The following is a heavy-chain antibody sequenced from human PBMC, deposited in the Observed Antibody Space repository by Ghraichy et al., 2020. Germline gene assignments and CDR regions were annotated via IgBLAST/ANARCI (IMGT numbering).Heavy chain of an antibody. D-gene: IGHD6-6*01. J-gene: IGHJ3*02. CDR1: GGSISSSTYY. CDR2: LYYSGST. Sequence: SETLSLTCTVSGGSISSSTYYWGWIRQPPGKGLEWIGSLYYSGSTYYNPSLKSRVTISEDTSKNQFSLKLSSVTAADTAIYYCVRHKATRSAFDIWGQGTMVTVSS. V-gene: IGHV4-39*01. CDR3: VRHKATRSAFDI.